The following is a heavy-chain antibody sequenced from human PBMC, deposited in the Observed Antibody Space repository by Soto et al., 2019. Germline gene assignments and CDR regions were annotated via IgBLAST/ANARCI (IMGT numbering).Heavy chain of an antibody. J-gene: IGHJ6*03. V-gene: IGHV4-59*01. Sequence: PSETLSLTCTVSGGSISSYYWSWIRQPPGKGLEWIGYIYYSGSTNYNPSLKSRVTISVDTSKNQFSLKLSSVTAADTAVYYCARDAWYYYYMDVWGKGTTVTVSS. CDR2: IYYSGST. CDR1: GGSISSYY. CDR3: ARDAWYYYYMDV.